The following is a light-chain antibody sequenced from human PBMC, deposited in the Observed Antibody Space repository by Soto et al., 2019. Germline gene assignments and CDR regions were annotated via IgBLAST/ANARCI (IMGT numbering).Light chain of an antibody. Sequence: DIPMTQSPSSLSASVGDRVTITCHASQDISNYLNWYQQKPGKAPKLLIYDASNLETGVPSRFSGSGSGTDFTFTISSLQPEDIATYYCQQYDNLLTFGQGTRLEIK. V-gene: IGKV1-33*01. CDR2: DAS. J-gene: IGKJ5*01. CDR3: QQYDNLLT. CDR1: QDISNY.